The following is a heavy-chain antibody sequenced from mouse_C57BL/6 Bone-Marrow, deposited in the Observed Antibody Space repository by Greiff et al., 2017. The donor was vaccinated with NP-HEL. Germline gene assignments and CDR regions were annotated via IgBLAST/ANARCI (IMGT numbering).Heavy chain of an antibody. J-gene: IGHJ4*01. CDR1: GYTFTSYW. Sequence: QVQLQQSGAELVKPGASVKMSCKASGYTFTSYWITWVKQRPGQGLEWIGDIYPGSGSTNYNEKFKSKATLTVDTSSSTAYMQLSSLTSEDSAVYYCARSDYGHYYYAMDYWGQGTSVTVSS. CDR3: ARSDYGHYYYAMDY. V-gene: IGHV1-55*01. D-gene: IGHD2-1*01. CDR2: IYPGSGST.